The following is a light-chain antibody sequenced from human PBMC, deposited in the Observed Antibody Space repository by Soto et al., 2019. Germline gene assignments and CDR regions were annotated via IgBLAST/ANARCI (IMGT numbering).Light chain of an antibody. CDR2: GAS. CDR3: QQYGSSLHPVA. J-gene: IGKJ1*01. Sequence: EIVLTQSPGTLSLSPGERATLSCRASQSVSSSYLAWYQQKPGQAPRLLIYGASSRATGIPDRFSGSGSGTDFTLTISRLEPEDFAVYYCQQYGSSLHPVAFGQGTKVEIK. CDR1: QSVSSSY. V-gene: IGKV3-20*01.